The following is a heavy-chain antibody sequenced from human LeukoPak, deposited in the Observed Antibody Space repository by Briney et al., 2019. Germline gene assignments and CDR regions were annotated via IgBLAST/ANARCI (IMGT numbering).Heavy chain of an antibody. CDR1: GYTFTSYD. D-gene: IGHD6-19*01. CDR3: ATAIAVAGKDY. CDR2: INPSGGST. Sequence: ASVKVSCKASGYTFTSYDINWVRQAPGQGLEWMGIINPSGGSTSYAQKFQGRVTMTRDTSTSTVYMELSSLRSEDTAVYYCATAIAVAGKDYWGQGTLVTVSS. J-gene: IGHJ4*02. V-gene: IGHV1-46*01.